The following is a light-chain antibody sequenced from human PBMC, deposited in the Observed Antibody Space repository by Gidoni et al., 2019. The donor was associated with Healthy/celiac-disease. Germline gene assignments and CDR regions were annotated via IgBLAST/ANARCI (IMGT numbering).Light chain of an antibody. Sequence: DIQMTQSPSSLSASVGDRVTITCRASQSISSYLNWYQQTPGKAPKLLIYAASSLQSGVPSRFSGRVSGTDFTLTISSLQPEDFATYYCQQSDSTPETFXQXTKVEIK. CDR1: QSISSY. CDR3: QQSDSTPET. J-gene: IGKJ1*01. V-gene: IGKV1-39*01. CDR2: AAS.